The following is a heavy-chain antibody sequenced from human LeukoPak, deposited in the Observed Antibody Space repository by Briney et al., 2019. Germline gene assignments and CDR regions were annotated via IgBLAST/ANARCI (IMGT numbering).Heavy chain of an antibody. CDR3: ASGPPFLKYFEY. CDR1: GLTFSSYA. CDR2: ISVGAEYI. J-gene: IGHJ4*02. V-gene: IGHV3-23*01. D-gene: IGHD3-3*01. Sequence: GGSLRLSCAASGLTFSSYAMSWVRQAPGKGLEWVSAISVGAEYIFYADSVKGRFTISRDDSNNALYLQMHSLRAEDTALYYCASGPPFLKYFEYWGQGTLVTVSP.